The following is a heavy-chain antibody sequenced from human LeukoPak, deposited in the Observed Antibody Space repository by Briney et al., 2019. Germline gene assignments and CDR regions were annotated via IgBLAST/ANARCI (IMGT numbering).Heavy chain of an antibody. V-gene: IGHV1-18*01. Sequence: ASVKVSCKASGYTFTHHGITWVRQAPGQGLEWMGWISGYNGDTHYAQNFRGRVTLTTDTFTSTAYMELRSLRSDDTAVYYCARDPTNTSGRYAYFDYWGQGTLVTVSS. D-gene: IGHD6-19*01. CDR3: ARDPTNTSGRYAYFDY. CDR2: ISGYNGDT. J-gene: IGHJ4*02. CDR1: GYTFTHHG.